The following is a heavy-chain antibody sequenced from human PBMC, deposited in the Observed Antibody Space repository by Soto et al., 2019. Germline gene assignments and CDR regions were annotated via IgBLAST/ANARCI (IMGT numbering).Heavy chain of an antibody. J-gene: IGHJ6*03. CDR1: GGSISSYY. Sequence: PSETLSLTCTVSGGSISSYYWSWIRQPPGKGLEWIGYVYYSGSTNYNPSLKSRVTISVDTSKNQFSLKLSSVTAADTAVYYCARKTIFGVVLYYMDVWGKGTTVTVSS. D-gene: IGHD3-3*01. CDR2: VYYSGST. V-gene: IGHV4-59*12. CDR3: ARKTIFGVVLYYMDV.